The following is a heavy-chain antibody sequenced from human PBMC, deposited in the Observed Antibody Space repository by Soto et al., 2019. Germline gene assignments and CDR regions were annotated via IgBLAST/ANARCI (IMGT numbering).Heavy chain of an antibody. V-gene: IGHV3-33*01. CDR1: GFTISSYG. Sequence: QVQLVESGGGVVQPGRSLRLSCAASGFTISSYGMHWVRQAPGKGLEWVAVIWYDGSNKYYADSVKGRFTISRDNSKNTLYLQMNSLRAEDTAVYYCARDDITGTTRSLDYWGQGTLVTVSS. D-gene: IGHD1-7*01. CDR2: IWYDGSNK. CDR3: ARDDITGTTRSLDY. J-gene: IGHJ4*02.